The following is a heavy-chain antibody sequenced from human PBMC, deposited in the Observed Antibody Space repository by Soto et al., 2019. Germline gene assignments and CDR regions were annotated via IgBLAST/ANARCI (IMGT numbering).Heavy chain of an antibody. Sequence: ASVEVSCKASGYTFSNYGITWVRQAPGQGLEWMGWVSAYNRNTNYAQKFEDRVTMTTDTSTGTAYMELRSLRSDDTAVYYCARHNYGSGSTYFDYWGQGTLVTVSS. CDR2: VSAYNRNT. J-gene: IGHJ4*02. D-gene: IGHD3-10*01. V-gene: IGHV1-18*04. CDR1: GYTFSNYG. CDR3: ARHNYGSGSTYFDY.